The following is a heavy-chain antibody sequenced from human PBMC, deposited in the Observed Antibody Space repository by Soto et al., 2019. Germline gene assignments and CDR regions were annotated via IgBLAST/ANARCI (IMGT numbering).Heavy chain of an antibody. V-gene: IGHV4-4*07. D-gene: IGHD6-13*01. CDR3: ARVVVSSSGNWFDP. CDR2: IYTSGST. Sequence: SETLSLTCTVSGGSISSYYWSWIRQRAGKGLEWIGRIYTSGSTNYHPSLKSRVTMSVDTSKNQFSLKLSSVSAADTAVYYCARVVVSSSGNWFDPRGQGTLVTVS. J-gene: IGHJ5*02. CDR1: GGSISSYY.